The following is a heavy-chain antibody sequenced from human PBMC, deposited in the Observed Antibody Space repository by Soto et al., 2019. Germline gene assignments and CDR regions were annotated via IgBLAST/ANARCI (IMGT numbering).Heavy chain of an antibody. CDR3: ARSSFPPAFFDY. D-gene: IGHD2-2*01. CDR1: GGTFSSYA. CDR2: IIPIFGTA. J-gene: IGHJ4*02. V-gene: IGHV1-69*06. Sequence: GASVKVSCKASGGTFSSYAISWVRQAPGQGLEWMGGIIPIFGTANYAQKFQGRVTITADKSTSTAYMELSSLRSEDTAVYYCARSSFPPAFFDYWGQGTLVTVSS.